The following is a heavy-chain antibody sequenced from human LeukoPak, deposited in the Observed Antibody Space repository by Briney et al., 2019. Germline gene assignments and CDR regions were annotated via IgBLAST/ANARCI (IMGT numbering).Heavy chain of an antibody. V-gene: IGHV3-48*01. CDR3: ARSLVVGGTYPYY. J-gene: IGHJ4*02. CDR1: GFTFSTYA. D-gene: IGHD1-26*01. CDR2: ISSSSSTI. Sequence: GGSLRLSCAASGFTFSTYAMTWVRLAPGKGLEWVSYISSSSSTIYYADSVKGRFTISRDNAKNSMYLQLNSLRIEDTAVYYCARSLVVGGTYPYYWGQGTLVTVSS.